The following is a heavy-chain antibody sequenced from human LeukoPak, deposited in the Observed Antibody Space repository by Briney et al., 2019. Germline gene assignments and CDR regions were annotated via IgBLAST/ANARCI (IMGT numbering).Heavy chain of an antibody. Sequence: ASVKVSCKASGYTFTGYYMHWMRQAPGQGLEWMGWINPNSGGTNYAQKFQGRVTMTRDTSISTAYMELSRLRSDDTAVYYCARGVSGIYYYYYMDVWGKGTTVTISS. CDR1: GYTFTGYY. J-gene: IGHJ6*03. D-gene: IGHD2-21*01. CDR3: ARGVSGIYYYYYMDV. V-gene: IGHV1-2*02. CDR2: INPNSGGT.